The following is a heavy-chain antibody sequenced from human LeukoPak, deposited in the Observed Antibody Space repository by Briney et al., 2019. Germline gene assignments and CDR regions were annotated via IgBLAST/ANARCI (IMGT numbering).Heavy chain of an antibody. CDR1: GGSISSYY. Sequence: SETLSLTCTVSGGSISSYYWSWIRKPPGKDLDWIGIIYYSGSTNYNPSLKSRVTISVDTSKNQFSLKLSSVTAADTAVYYCARRSPTSSYYYYYMDVWGKGTTVTVSS. D-gene: IGHD3-10*01. CDR2: IYYSGST. V-gene: IGHV4-59*01. CDR3: ARRSPTSSYYYYYMDV. J-gene: IGHJ6*03.